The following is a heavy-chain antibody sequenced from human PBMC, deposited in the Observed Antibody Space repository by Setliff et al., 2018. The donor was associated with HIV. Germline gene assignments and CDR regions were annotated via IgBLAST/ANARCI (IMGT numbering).Heavy chain of an antibody. CDR1: GDSIGSYY. D-gene: IGHD3-3*01. J-gene: IGHJ4*02. CDR3: GRQVPVPGVAVTPIDY. V-gene: IGHV4-59*08. Sequence: SETLSLTCTVSGDSIGSYYWTWLRQFPGKGLEWIGFIFYTGSTTYNPTLNSRVTISVDTSRNQFTLKLSSVTAADTAVYYCGRQVPVPGVAVTPIDYWGQGTLVTVSS. CDR2: IFYTGST.